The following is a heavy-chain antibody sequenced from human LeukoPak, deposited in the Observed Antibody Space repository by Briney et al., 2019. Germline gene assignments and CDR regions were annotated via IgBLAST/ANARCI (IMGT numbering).Heavy chain of an antibody. J-gene: IGHJ6*02. CDR1: GFTFSSYG. CDR3: AEEGNDYGDYGYYYYGMDV. CDR2: ISYDGSNK. D-gene: IGHD4-17*01. Sequence: GGSLRLSCAASGFTFSSYGMHWVRQAPGKGLEWVAVISYDGSNKYYADSVKGRFTISRDNSKNTLYLQMNSLRAEDTAVYYCAEEGNDYGDYGYYYYGMDVWGQGTTVTVSS. V-gene: IGHV3-30*18.